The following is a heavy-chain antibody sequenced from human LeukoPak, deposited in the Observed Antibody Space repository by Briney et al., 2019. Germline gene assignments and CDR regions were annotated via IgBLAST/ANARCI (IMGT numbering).Heavy chain of an antibody. Sequence: GGSLRLSCAASGFTFSSYAIHWVRQAPGKELEWVAIISYDGSNKYYADSVKGRLTISRDNSKNTLYLQMSSLRAADTAVYFCARSSPTMVSDAFDIWGQGTLVTVSS. D-gene: IGHD3-10*01. CDR2: ISYDGSNK. V-gene: IGHV3-30*04. J-gene: IGHJ3*02. CDR3: ARSSPTMVSDAFDI. CDR1: GFTFSSYA.